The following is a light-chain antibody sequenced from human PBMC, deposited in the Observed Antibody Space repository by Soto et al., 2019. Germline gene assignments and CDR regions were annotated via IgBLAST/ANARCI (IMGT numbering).Light chain of an antibody. CDR2: DVT. V-gene: IGLV2-14*03. J-gene: IGLJ3*02. CDR1: SSDVGGYNY. CDR3: SSYTNRNTVV. Sequence: QSALTQPASVSGSPGQSITIFCNGTSSDVGGYNYVSWYQQRPGKPPKLMIYDVTNRPSGVSNRFSGSKSGSTASLTISGLQAEDEGDYYCSSYTNRNTVVFCGGTKLTVL.